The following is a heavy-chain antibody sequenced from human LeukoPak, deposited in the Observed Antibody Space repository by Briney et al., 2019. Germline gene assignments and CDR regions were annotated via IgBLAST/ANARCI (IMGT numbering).Heavy chain of an antibody. Sequence: SETLSLTCAVSGHSISSGYYWGWIRQPPGKGLEWIGSIHHSGNTYYNPSLQSRVTISVDRSKNHFSLKLSSVAAADTAVYYCARRDSSSWYEDWYFDLWGRGTLVTVSS. CDR3: ARRDSSSWYEDWYFDL. CDR1: GHSISSGYY. D-gene: IGHD6-13*01. V-gene: IGHV4-38-2*01. CDR2: IHHSGNT. J-gene: IGHJ2*01.